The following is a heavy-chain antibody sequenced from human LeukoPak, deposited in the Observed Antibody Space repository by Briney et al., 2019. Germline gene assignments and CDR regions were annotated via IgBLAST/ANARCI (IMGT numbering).Heavy chain of an antibody. CDR2: IYSGGST. CDR1: GFTVSSNY. V-gene: IGHV3-53*01. CDR3: ARGLGYCTSTTCLLPFDY. Sequence: GGSLRLSCAASGFTVSSNYMSWVRQAPGKGLECVSVIYSGGSTYYADSVKGRFTVSRDNSKNTLYLQMNSLRAEDTAMYYCARGLGYCTSTTCLLPFDYWGQGTLVTVSS. J-gene: IGHJ4*02. D-gene: IGHD2-2*01.